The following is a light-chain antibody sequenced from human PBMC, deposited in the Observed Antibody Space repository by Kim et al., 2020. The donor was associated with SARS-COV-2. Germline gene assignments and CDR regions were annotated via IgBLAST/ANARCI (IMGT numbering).Light chain of an antibody. J-gene: IGKJ1*01. CDR2: GAS. V-gene: IGKV3-15*01. CDR3: QKYDDWWT. Sequence: IVMMQSPATLSVSPGERATLSCRASRSVSSNLAWYQQKPGQAPRLLIYGASARATGVPARFSGSGSGTEFTLTISNLQSEDVAVYYCQKYDDWWTFGKGTKVDIK. CDR1: RSVSSN.